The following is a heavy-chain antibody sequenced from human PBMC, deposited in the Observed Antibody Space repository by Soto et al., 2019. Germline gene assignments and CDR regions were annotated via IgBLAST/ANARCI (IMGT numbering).Heavy chain of an antibody. D-gene: IGHD3-16*01. J-gene: IGHJ4*02. CDR1: RFTFSSYR. Sequence: PXGALRLSSAASRFTFSSYRMNWVRQAPGKGLEWVSSISSSSSYIYYADSVKGRFTISRDNAKNSLYLQMNSLRAEDTAVYYCASLRLGEKDKGGDWGQGTLVTVSS. V-gene: IGHV3-21*01. CDR3: ASLRLGEKDKGGD. CDR2: ISSSSSYI.